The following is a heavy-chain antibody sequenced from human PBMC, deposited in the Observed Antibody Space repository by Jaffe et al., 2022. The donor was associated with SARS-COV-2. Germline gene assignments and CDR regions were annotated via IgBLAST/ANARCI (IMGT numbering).Heavy chain of an antibody. V-gene: IGHV4-61*02. J-gene: IGHJ5*02. CDR1: GGSISSGSYY. CDR3: ARGNGHSNTWHKTRGDWFDP. Sequence: QVQLQESGPGLVKPSQTLSLTCTVSGGSISSGSYYWSWIRQPAGKGLEWMGRIYSTGSTNYNASLKTRVTMSLDTSKNQFSLKLNFVTAADTAVYYCARGNGHSNTWHKTRGDWFDPWGQGTLVTVSS. D-gene: IGHD3-16*01. CDR2: IYSTGST.